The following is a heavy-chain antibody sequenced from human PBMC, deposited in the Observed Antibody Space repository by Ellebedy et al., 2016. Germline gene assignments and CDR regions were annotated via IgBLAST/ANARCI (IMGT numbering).Heavy chain of an antibody. J-gene: IGHJ4*02. CDR1: GGSISSYY. V-gene: IGHV4-59*01. CDR2: IYYSGST. D-gene: IGHD7-27*01. CDR3: ATFRWGLDY. Sequence: SETLSLXXTVSGGSISSYYWSWIRQPPGKGLEWIGYIYYSGSTNYNPSLKSRVTISVDTSKNQFSLKLSSVTAADTAVYYCATFRWGLDYWGQGTLVTVSS.